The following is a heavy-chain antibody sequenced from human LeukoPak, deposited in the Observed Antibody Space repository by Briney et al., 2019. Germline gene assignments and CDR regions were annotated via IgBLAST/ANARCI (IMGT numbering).Heavy chain of an antibody. CDR1: GFTFSSYW. V-gene: IGHV3-7*01. CDR3: ARDGGAMVRGV. D-gene: IGHD3-10*01. Sequence: GGSLRLSCAASGFTFSSYWMSWVRQAPGKGLEWVANIKQDGSEKHYVDSVKGRFTISRDNAKNSLYLQMNSLRAEDTAVYYCARDGGAMVRGVWGQGTLVTVSS. CDR2: IKQDGSEK. J-gene: IGHJ4*02.